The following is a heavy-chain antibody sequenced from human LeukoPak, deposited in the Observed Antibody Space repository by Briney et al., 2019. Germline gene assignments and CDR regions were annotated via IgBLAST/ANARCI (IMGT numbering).Heavy chain of an antibody. CDR2: IYYSGTT. Sequence: SETLSLTCAVSGGSISSGGYSWSWIRQPPGKGLEWIGYIYYSGTTYYNPSLKSRLTISIDTSKNQFSLKLSSVTAADTAVYYCARIRPPRLYMDVWGKGTTVTVSS. V-gene: IGHV4-30-4*07. CDR3: ARIRPPRLYMDV. J-gene: IGHJ6*03. CDR1: GGSISSGGYS.